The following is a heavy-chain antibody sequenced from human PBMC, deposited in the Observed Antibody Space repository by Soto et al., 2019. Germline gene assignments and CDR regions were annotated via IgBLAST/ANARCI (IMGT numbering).Heavy chain of an antibody. J-gene: IGHJ4*02. V-gene: IGHV1-3*01. CDR1: GYTFTSYA. Sequence: ASVKVSCKASGYTFTSYAMHWVRQAPGQRLGWMGWINAGNGNTKYSQKFQGRVTITRDTSASTAYMELNSLRAEDTAVYSCAKARIVGVTKPSLDYWGQGTLVTVSS. CDR3: AKARIVGVTKPSLDY. CDR2: INAGNGNT. D-gene: IGHD1-26*01.